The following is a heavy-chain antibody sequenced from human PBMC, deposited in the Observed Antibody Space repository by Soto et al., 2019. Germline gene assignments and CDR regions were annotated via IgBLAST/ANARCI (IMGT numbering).Heavy chain of an antibody. J-gene: IGHJ6*02. CDR2: IIPFIGTA. D-gene: IGHD4-4*01. CDR1: GGTFSSYA. CDR3: ARVVMTTVPASYYYGMDV. V-gene: IGHV1-69*18. Sequence: QVQLVQSGAEVKKPGASVTVSCTASGGTFSSYAISWVRQAPGQGLEWMGRIIPFIGTANYAQKFQGRVTITADESTSTAYMELTSLRAEDTAVYYCARVVMTTVPASYYYGMDVGGQGTTVTVSS.